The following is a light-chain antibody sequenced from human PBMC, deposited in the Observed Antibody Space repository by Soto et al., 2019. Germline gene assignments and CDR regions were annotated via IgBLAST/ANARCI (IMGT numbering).Light chain of an antibody. V-gene: IGKV3D-15*01. Sequence: EIVMTQSPATLSVSPGERATLACRASQSVSSNLAWYQQKPGQAPSLLSYDISARATGIPTRFSGSGSGTEVTLTISSLQSEDFAVYYCQQYNDWPLTFGGGTKVEIK. J-gene: IGKJ4*01. CDR2: DIS. CDR1: QSVSSN. CDR3: QQYNDWPLT.